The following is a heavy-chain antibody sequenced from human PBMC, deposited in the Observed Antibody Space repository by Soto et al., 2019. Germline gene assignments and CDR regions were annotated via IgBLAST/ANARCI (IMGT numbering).Heavy chain of an antibody. CDR1: GFTVSSSR. CDR2: IFIGGTT. D-gene: IGHD5-12*01. V-gene: IGHV3-53*01. Sequence: GGSLRLSCAASGFTVSSSRMTWVRQAPGKALEWVSVIFIGGTTQYAVSVKGRFTISRDYSKNTVYLQMNSLRAEDTAVYYCARVVVATITGYYYYYYGMDVWGQGTTVTVSS. J-gene: IGHJ6*02. CDR3: ARVVVATITGYYYYYYGMDV.